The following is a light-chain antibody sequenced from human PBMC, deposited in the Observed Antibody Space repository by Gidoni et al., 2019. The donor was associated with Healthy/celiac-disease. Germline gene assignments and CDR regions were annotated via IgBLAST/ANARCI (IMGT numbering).Light chain of an antibody. CDR2: KAS. V-gene: IGKV1-5*03. CDR3: QQYNSYSPWT. CDR1: QSISSW. Sequence: DIQMTKSPSTLSASVGDRVTITGRASQSISSWLAWYQQKPGKAPKLLIYKASSLESGVPSRFSGSGSGTEFTLTISSLQPDDFATYYCQQYNSYSPWTFGQGTKVEIK. J-gene: IGKJ1*01.